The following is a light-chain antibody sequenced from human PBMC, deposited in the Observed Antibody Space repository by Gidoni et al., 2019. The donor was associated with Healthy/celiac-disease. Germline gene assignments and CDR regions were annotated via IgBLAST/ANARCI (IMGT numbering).Light chain of an antibody. V-gene: IGLV2-8*01. CDR3: SSYAGSNNLGV. CDR1: SSDVGGYNY. CDR2: EVS. J-gene: IGLJ1*01. Sequence: QSALTQPPSASGSPGQPVTISCTGTSSDVGGYNYVSGYQQHPGKAPKRMIYEVSKRPSGVPDRFSGSKSGNTASLTVSGLQAEDEADYYCSSYAGSNNLGVFGTGTKVTVL.